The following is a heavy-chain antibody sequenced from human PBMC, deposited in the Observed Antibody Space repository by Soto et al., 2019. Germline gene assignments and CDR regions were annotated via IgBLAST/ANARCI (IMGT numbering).Heavy chain of an antibody. CDR2: IYYSGST. CDR1: GGSVSSGSYY. CDR3: ARATYYDFWSGYSNWFDP. D-gene: IGHD3-3*01. V-gene: IGHV4-61*01. Sequence: SETLSLTCTVSGGSVSSGSYYWSWIRQPPGKGLEWIGYIYYSGSTNYNPSPKSRVTISVDTSKNQFSLKLSSVTAADTAVYYCARATYYDFWSGYSNWFDPWGQGTLVTVSS. J-gene: IGHJ5*02.